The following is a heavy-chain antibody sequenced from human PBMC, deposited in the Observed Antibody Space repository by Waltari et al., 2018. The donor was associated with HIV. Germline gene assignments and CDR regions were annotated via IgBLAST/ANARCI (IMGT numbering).Heavy chain of an antibody. CDR2: MKSKTDGGTT. CDR3: RGYLGY. CDR1: GFTFSNAW. D-gene: IGHD2-2*01. J-gene: IGHJ4*02. Sequence: EVQLVESGGGLVKPGGSLRLSCAASGFTFSNAWMSWVRQAPGKGLEWVGRMKSKTDGGTTDYAAPVYGRFTISRDDSKNTLYLQMNSLKTEDTAVYSCRGYLGYWGQGTLVTVSS. V-gene: IGHV3-15*01.